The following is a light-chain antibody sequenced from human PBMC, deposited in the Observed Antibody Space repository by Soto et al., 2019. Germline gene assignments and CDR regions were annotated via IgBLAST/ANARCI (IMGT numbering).Light chain of an antibody. V-gene: IGLV2-14*01. J-gene: IGLJ1*01. Sequence: VLTQPASVSGSPGQSITISCVGTSGDIGDYNYVSWYQQHPGKVPKVIIYDVSNRPSGVSYRFSGTKSGNTASLTVTGLQAEDEADYYCQSYDSSLSGYVFGTGTKVTVL. CDR2: DVS. CDR3: QSYDSSLSGYV. CDR1: SGDIGDYNY.